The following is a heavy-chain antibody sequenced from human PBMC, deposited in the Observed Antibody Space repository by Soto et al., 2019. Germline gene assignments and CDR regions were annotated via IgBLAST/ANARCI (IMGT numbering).Heavy chain of an antibody. D-gene: IGHD3-22*01. J-gene: IGHJ4*02. CDR3: AKEYYDSSGYYSDY. V-gene: IGHV3-30*18. Sequence: PGGSLRLSCAASGFTFSSYGMHWVRQAPGKGLEWVAIISYDGSNKYYADSVKGRFTISRDNSKNTLYLQMNSLRAEDTAVYYCAKEYYDSSGYYSDYWGQGTLVTVSS. CDR2: ISYDGSNK. CDR1: GFTFSSYG.